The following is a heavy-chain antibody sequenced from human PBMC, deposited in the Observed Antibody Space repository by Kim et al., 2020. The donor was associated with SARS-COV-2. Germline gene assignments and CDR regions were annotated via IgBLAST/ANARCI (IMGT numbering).Heavy chain of an antibody. CDR3: AKGDYSYGPDY. J-gene: IGHJ4*02. D-gene: IGHD5-18*01. Sequence: TYYADSVKGRFTISRDNSKNTLYLQMNSLRAEDTAVYYCAKGDYSYGPDYWGQGTLVTVSS. CDR2: T. V-gene: IGHV3-23*01.